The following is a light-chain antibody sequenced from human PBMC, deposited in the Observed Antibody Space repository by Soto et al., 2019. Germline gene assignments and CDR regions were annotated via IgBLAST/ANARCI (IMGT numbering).Light chain of an antibody. J-gene: IGKJ1*01. V-gene: IGKV3-20*01. CDR3: QQYGSSPLWT. CDR1: QSVDIN. CDR2: GAS. Sequence: EIVLTQYPATLSVSPGERVTLSCRASQSVDINLAWYQQKPGQAPRLLIYGASSRATGIPDRFSGSGSGTDFTLTISRLEPEDFAVYYCQQYGSSPLWTFGQGAKVDI.